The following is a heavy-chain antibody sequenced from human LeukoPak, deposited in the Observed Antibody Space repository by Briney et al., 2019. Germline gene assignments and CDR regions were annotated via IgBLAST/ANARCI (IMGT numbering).Heavy chain of an antibody. CDR1: GFTFSSCA. J-gene: IGHJ4*02. CDR3: VVDLSGSADY. CDR2: ISGSGGST. V-gene: IGHV3-23*01. Sequence: GGSLRLSCAASGFTFSSCAMSWVRQAPGKGLEWVSAISGSGGSTYYADSVKGRFTISRDNSKNTLYLQMNSLRTEDSALYYCVVDLSGSADYWGQGTLVTVSS. D-gene: IGHD3-10*01.